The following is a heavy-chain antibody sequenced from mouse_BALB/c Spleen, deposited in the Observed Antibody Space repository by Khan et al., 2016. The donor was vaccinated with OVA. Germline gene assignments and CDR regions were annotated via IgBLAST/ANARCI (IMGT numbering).Heavy chain of an antibody. CDR3: AISNYDVSGLYAMDY. V-gene: IGHV1S41*01. Sequence: DQVKPGASVKLSCKAAGYTFTSYWINWIKQRPGQGLEWIGHISPGSGSAYYNEMSTVKATLTVDTSSTTAYIQLSSLTSEDSAVYFCAISNYDVSGLYAMDYWCQGPSVTVSS. J-gene: IGHJ4*01. CDR2: ISPGSGSA. CDR1: GYTFTSYW. D-gene: IGHD1-1*01.